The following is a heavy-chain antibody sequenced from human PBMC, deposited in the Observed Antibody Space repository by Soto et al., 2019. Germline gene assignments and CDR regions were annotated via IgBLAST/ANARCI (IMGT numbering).Heavy chain of an antibody. Sequence: QVQLQQWGAGLLKPSETLALTCAVYGGSFSGYQWSWIRQTPGKGLEWIGEINDSGNINYNPSPKSRVTMLIDTPKKQISLKLSSVTAADTAVYYCARGLILWFGELSRRGGYYYYMDVWGKGTTVTVSS. D-gene: IGHD3-10*01. CDR3: ARGLILWFGELSRRGGYYYYMDV. V-gene: IGHV4-34*01. J-gene: IGHJ6*03. CDR1: GGSFSGYQ. CDR2: INDSGNI.